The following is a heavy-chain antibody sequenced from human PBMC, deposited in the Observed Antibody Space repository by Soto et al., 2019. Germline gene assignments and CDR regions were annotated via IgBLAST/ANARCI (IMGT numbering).Heavy chain of an antibody. CDR1: GATFSGFA. D-gene: IGHD3-10*01. CDR3: TRDATGSFGDFAL. Sequence: QVQLVQSGAEVKKPGASVKASCEASGATFSGFAINWLRQAPGQGPEWMGGIIPMFGAADYAQKFQGRLTITADKSTTTVFTELSRLRSDDTAVYYCTRDATGSFGDFALWGRGTLVTVSS. J-gene: IGHJ2*01. CDR2: IIPMFGAA. V-gene: IGHV1-69*06.